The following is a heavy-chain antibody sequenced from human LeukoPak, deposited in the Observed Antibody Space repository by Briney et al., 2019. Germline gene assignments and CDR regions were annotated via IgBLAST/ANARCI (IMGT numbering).Heavy chain of an antibody. J-gene: IGHJ4*02. V-gene: IGHV3-64*01. CDR1: GFTFSSYA. CDR3: ARDSGYDFWSGYRVDY. D-gene: IGHD3-3*01. Sequence: GGSLRLSCAASGFTFSSYAMHWVRQAPGKGLEYVSAISSNGGSTYYVNSVKGRFTISRDNSKNTLYLQMGSLRVEDMAVYYCARDSGYDFWSGYRVDYWGQGTLVTVSS. CDR2: ISSNGGST.